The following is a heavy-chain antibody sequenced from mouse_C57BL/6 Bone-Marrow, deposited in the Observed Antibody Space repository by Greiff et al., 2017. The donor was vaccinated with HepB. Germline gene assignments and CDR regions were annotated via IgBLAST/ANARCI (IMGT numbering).Heavy chain of an antibody. CDR3: ARRAAQATEFAC. Sequence: EVKLLESGGGLVQPGGSLKLSCAASGFTFSDYYMYWVRQTPEKRLEWVAYISNGGGSTYYPDNVKGRFTISRDNAKNTLYLQMSRLKSEDTAMYYCARRAAQATEFACWGQGTLVTVSA. V-gene: IGHV5-12*01. D-gene: IGHD3-2*02. J-gene: IGHJ3*01. CDR2: ISNGGGST. CDR1: GFTFSDYY.